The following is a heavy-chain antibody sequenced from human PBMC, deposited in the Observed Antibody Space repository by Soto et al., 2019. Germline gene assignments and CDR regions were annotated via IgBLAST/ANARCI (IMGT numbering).Heavy chain of an antibody. D-gene: IGHD5-18*01. Sequence: EVQLVESGGGLVQPGGSLRLSCAASGFTVSSNYMSWVRQAPGKGLEWVSVIYSGGSAYYADSVKGRFTISRDNSKNTLYLQLNSLRAEDTAVYYCARHGYSYGGGDFDYWGQGTLVPVSS. J-gene: IGHJ4*02. CDR1: GFTVSSNY. V-gene: IGHV3-66*04. CDR3: ARHGYSYGGGDFDY. CDR2: IYSGGSA.